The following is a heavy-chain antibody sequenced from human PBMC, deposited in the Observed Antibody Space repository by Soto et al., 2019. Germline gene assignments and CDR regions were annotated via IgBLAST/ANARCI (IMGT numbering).Heavy chain of an antibody. CDR3: APSYYDILTGYYTPDGMDV. CDR1: GGTFSSYA. D-gene: IGHD3-9*01. V-gene: IGHV1-69*01. J-gene: IGHJ6*02. CDR2: TIPIFGSA. Sequence: QVQLVQSGAEVKKPGSSVKVSCKASGGTFSSYAIAWVRQPPGQGLEWMVGTIPIFGSANYSQKFQGRVTITADESTSTVYLELSSLRSEDTAVYYCAPSYYDILTGYYTPDGMDVWGQGTTVTVSS.